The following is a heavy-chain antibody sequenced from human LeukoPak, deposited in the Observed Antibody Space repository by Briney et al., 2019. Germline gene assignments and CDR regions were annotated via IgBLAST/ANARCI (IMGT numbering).Heavy chain of an antibody. CDR2: IKQDGSEK. CDR1: GFTFSNYW. Sequence: PGGSLRLSCAASGFTFSNYWMSWVRQAPGKGLEWVTNIKQDGSEKYYVDSVKGRFTISRDNSKNTLYLQMNSLRAEDTAVYYCAKCNYDILTGSSYYYYYMDVWGKGTTVTISS. D-gene: IGHD3-9*01. CDR3: AKCNYDILTGSSYYYYYMDV. V-gene: IGHV3-7*01. J-gene: IGHJ6*03.